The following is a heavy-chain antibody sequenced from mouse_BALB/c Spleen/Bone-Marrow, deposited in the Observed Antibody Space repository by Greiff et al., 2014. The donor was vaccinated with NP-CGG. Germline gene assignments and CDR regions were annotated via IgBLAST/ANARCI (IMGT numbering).Heavy chain of an antibody. Sequence: EVQGVESGPDLVKPGASVKISCKASGYSFTDYYMHWVKQSHGKSLEWIGRVNPNNGGTDYDQKFEGKAILTVDKSSSTAFMELRSLTSEDSAVYYCARGPTTVVAYYYTLNYWGQGTSVTVSS. CDR1: GYSFTDYY. CDR3: ARGPTTVVAYYYTLNY. J-gene: IGHJ4*01. V-gene: IGHV1-34*01. CDR2: VNPNNGGT. D-gene: IGHD1-1*01.